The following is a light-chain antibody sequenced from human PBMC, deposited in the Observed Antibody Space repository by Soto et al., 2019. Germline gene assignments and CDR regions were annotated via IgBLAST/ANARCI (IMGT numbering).Light chain of an antibody. J-gene: IGKJ3*01. V-gene: IGKV3-20*01. CDR3: QQYGSSPVT. Sequence: EIVLTQSPGTLSLSPGERATLSCRASQSVSRNSLAWYQHKRGQAPRLLIYAASSRATGIPDRFSGSGSGTAFTLTISRLEPEDFAVYYCQQYGSSPVTFGPGTKVEIK. CDR2: AAS. CDR1: QSVSRNS.